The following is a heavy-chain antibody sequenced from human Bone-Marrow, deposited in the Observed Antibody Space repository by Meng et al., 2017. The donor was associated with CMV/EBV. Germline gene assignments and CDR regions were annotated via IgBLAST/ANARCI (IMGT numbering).Heavy chain of an antibody. V-gene: IGHV3-30-3*01. Sequence: LSLTCAASGFTFSSYAMHWVRQAPGKGLEWVAVISYDGSNKYYADSVKGRFTISRDNAKNTLYLQMNSLRAEDTAVYYCASTGTVTTTAAGGDVWGQGTTVTVSS. CDR3: ASTGTVTTTAAGGDV. CDR2: ISYDGSNK. D-gene: IGHD4-11*01. J-gene: IGHJ6*02. CDR1: GFTFSSYA.